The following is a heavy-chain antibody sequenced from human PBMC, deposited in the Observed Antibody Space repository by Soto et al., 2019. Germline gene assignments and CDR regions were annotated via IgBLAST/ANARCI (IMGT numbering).Heavy chain of an antibody. D-gene: IGHD1-26*01. J-gene: IGHJ3*02. CDR1: GYSFTSYW. CDR2: IYPGDSDT. Sequence: PGESLKISCKGSGYSFTSYWIGWVRQMPGKGLEWMGIIYPGDSDTRYSPSFQGQVTISADKSISTAYLQWSSLKASDTAMYYCARQDKKGSYGPAAAFDIWGQGTMVTVSS. CDR3: ARQDKKGSYGPAAAFDI. V-gene: IGHV5-51*01.